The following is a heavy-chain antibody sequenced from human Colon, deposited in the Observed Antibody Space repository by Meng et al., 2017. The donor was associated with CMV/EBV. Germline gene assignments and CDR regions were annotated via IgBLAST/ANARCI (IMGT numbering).Heavy chain of an antibody. CDR2: INTSGRP. D-gene: IGHD7-27*01. Sequence: LNCAVSGGSLGRHYWSWIRQSPGKGLEWIGDINTSGRPNYNPSLKSRVTISIDTSRNQFSLNLNSVTAADTAVYYCVRDLTGEEDYWGQGNLVTVSS. V-gene: IGHV4-34*01. CDR3: VRDLTGEEDY. J-gene: IGHJ4*02. CDR1: GGSLGRHY.